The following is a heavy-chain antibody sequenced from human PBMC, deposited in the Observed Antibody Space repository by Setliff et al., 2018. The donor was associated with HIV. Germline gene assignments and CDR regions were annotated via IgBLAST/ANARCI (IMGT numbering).Heavy chain of an antibody. V-gene: IGHV1-69*05. J-gene: IGHJ4*02. Sequence: SVKVSCKASGGTFSTHVISWVRQAPGQGLEWIGGIIPMFSTVNYAKKYQGRVTITTDESTTTAYMELTSLRSEDTAVYYCATDDHCSGGSCFLTMDDWGLGARVTVSS. CDR3: ATDDHCSGGSCFLTMDD. D-gene: IGHD2-15*01. CDR2: IIPMFSTV. CDR1: GGTFSTHV.